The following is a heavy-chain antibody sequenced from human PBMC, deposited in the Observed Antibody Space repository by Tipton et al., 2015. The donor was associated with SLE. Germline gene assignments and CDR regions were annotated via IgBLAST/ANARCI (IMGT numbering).Heavy chain of an antibody. V-gene: IGHV4-31*03. CDR2: IYNSESI. J-gene: IGHJ4*02. CDR1: GGSISSGGYY. CDR3: ARESGGRCGFAS. Sequence: LRLSCTVSGGSISSGGYYWSWIRQHPGKGLEWIGYIYNSESIYYNPSIKSRVTISLSTSKNAFSLNLNSVTAAVTAVYFCARESGGRCGFASWGQGTLATAPS. D-gene: IGHD2-15*01.